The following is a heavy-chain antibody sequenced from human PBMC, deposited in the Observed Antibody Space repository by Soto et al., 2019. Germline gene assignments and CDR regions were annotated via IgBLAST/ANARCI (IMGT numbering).Heavy chain of an antibody. J-gene: IGHJ4*02. CDR1: GYSFTGNS. V-gene: IGHV1-18*04. D-gene: IGHD5-12*01. CDR3: ARVFTEMATIKRAYYFDY. CDR2: IRPNNGNT. Sequence: GASVKVSCKASGYSFTGNSIHWVRQAPGQGLEWMGWIRPNNGNTNYAQKLQGRVTMTRDTSTSTAYMELRSLRSDDTAVYYCARVFTEMATIKRAYYFDYWGQGTLVTVSS.